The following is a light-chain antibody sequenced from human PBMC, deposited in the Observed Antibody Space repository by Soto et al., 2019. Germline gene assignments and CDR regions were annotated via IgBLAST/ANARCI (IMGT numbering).Light chain of an antibody. J-gene: IGLJ2*01. Sequence: QSALTQPASVSGSPGQSITISCTGTSIDVGSYNLVSWYQQHPGKAPKLMIYEGSKRPSGISDRFSGSKSGNAASLTISGLQAEDEADYHCSAYAGSSTLIFGGGTKVTVL. CDR2: EGS. CDR3: SAYAGSSTLI. CDR1: SIDVGSYNL. V-gene: IGLV2-23*01.